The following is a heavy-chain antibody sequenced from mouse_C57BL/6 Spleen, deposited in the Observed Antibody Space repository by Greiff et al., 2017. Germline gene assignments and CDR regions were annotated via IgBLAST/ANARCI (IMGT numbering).Heavy chain of an antibody. Sequence: QVHVKQSGAELARPGASVKLSCKASGYTFTSYGISWVKQRTGQGLEWIGEIYPRSGNTYYNEKFKGKATLTADKSSSTAYMELRSLTSEDSAVYFCARDSTSWFAYWGQGTLVTVSA. J-gene: IGHJ3*01. CDR1: GYTFTSYG. CDR3: ARDSTSWFAY. CDR2: IYPRSGNT. D-gene: IGHD5-1*01. V-gene: IGHV1-81*01.